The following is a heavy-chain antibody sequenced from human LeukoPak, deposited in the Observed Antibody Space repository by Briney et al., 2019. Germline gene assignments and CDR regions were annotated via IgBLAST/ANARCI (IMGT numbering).Heavy chain of an antibody. CDR3: ARGGPRDSSGWAEYYFDY. J-gene: IGHJ4*02. CDR2: IGTAGDT. CDR1: GFTFSSYD. Sequence: PGGSLRLSCAASGFTFSSYDMHWVRQATGKGLEWVSAIGTAGDTYCPGSVKGRFTISRENAKNSLYLQMNSLRAEDTAVYYCARGGPRDSSGWAEYYFDYWGQGTLVTVSS. D-gene: IGHD6-19*01. V-gene: IGHV3-13*01.